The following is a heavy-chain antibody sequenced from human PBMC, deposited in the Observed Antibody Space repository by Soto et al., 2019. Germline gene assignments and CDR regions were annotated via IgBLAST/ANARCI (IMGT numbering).Heavy chain of an antibody. V-gene: IGHV4-61*01. Sequence: SETLSLTCTVSGGSVSSGSYYWCWIRQPPGKGLEWIGYIYYSGSTNYNPSLKSRVTISVDTSKNQFSLKLSSVTAADTAVYSCARASMIRAYGMDVWGQGTTVTVSS. CDR2: IYYSGST. D-gene: IGHD3-10*01. J-gene: IGHJ6*02. CDR3: ARASMIRAYGMDV. CDR1: GGSVSSGSYY.